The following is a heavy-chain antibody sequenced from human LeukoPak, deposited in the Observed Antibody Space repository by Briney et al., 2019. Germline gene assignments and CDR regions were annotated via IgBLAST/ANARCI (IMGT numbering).Heavy chain of an antibody. CDR1: GGSISTYY. J-gene: IGHJ4*02. CDR3: ARGTGSYFTPYYFDY. CDR2: TYFSGSI. V-gene: IGHV4-59*01. D-gene: IGHD1-26*01. Sequence: SETLSLTCTVSGGSISTYYWNWIRQPPGKGLEWIGYTYFSGSINYNRSLKSRVTISVDTPKNQFSLRLNSVTAADTAVYYCARGTGSYFTPYYFDYWGQGTLVTVSS.